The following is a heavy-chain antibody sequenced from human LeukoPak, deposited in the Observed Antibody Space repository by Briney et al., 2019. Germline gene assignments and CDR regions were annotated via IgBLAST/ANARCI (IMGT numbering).Heavy chain of an antibody. V-gene: IGHV3-74*01. CDR2: ISSDGTTT. CDR1: GFTFSSYW. D-gene: IGHD2-15*01. J-gene: IGHJ4*02. Sequence: GGSLRLSCAASGFTFSSYWMHWVRQAPGKGLLWVSHISSDGTTTSYADSVKGRYTISRDNAKNTLYLQMNSLRAEDTAVYYCASRWSGEDWGQGTLVTVSS. CDR3: ASRWSGED.